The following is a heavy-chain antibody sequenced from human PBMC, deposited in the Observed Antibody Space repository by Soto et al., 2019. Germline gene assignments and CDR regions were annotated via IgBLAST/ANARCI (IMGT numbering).Heavy chain of an antibody. CDR2: IIPIFGTA. CDR1: GGTFSSYA. D-gene: IGHD6-13*01. J-gene: IGHJ3*02. V-gene: IGHV1-69*13. CDR3: ARGYKQPGAFDI. Sequence: SVKVACKASGGTFSSYAISWVRQAPGQGLEWMGGIIPIFGTANYAQKFQGRVTITADESTSTAYMELSSLRSEDTAVYYCARGYKQPGAFDIWGQGTMVTVSS.